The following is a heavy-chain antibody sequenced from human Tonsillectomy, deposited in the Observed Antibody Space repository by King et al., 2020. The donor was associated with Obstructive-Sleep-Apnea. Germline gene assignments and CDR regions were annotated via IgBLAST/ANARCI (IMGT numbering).Heavy chain of an antibody. CDR1: GYTFTGYY. CDR3: VSDPERGSGSSTAY. V-gene: IGHV1-2*04. J-gene: IGHJ1*01. Sequence: QLVQSGAEVKKPGASLKVSCKASGYTFTGYYLHWVRQAPGQGLEWMGWISPNSGGTNYAQKFQGWVTMTRDTSISTAYMEVSRLTSDDTAVYYCVSDPERGSGSSTAYCGQGSLVIASS. CDR2: ISPNSGGT. D-gene: IGHD3-10*01.